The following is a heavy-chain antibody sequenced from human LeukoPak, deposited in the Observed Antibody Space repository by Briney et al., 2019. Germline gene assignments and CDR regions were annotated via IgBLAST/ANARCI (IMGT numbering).Heavy chain of an antibody. V-gene: IGHV1-69*13. J-gene: IGHJ5*02. CDR3: ARAPALDDWFNP. D-gene: IGHD2-2*01. CDR1: GGTFSSYA. CDR2: IIPIFGTA. Sequence: SVNVSCKASGGTFSSYAISWVRQAPGQGLEWMGGIIPIFGTANYAQKFQGRVTITADESTSTAYMELSSLRSEDTAVYYCARAPALDDWFNPWGQGTLVTVSS.